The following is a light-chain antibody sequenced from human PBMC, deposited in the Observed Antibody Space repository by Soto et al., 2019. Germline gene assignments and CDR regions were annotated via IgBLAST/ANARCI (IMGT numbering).Light chain of an antibody. CDR1: QSVSNNY. CDR3: QQYGSSGT. Sequence: EIVLTQSPGTLSLSPGERATLSCGASQSVSNNYLAWYQQKPGQAPRLLIYGASNRATGIPDRFSGSGSGTGFTLTISRLEPEDFAVYYCQQYGSSGTFGQGTKVDIK. J-gene: IGKJ1*01. V-gene: IGKV3-20*01. CDR2: GAS.